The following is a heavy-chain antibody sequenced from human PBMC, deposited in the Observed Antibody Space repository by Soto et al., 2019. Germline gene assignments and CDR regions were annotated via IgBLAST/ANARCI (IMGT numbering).Heavy chain of an antibody. J-gene: IGHJ5*02. V-gene: IGHV1-2*02. Sequence: SVKVSCHASGYTFTDYFIHWVRQAPGQGFEWMGWINPNSRGTNYAQKFQGRVTMTRDTSNSTAYMELRGLRSDDTAVYYYARVTLKAGNWFDPWGQGTLVTVSS. CDR2: INPNSRGT. CDR3: ARVTLKAGNWFDP. CDR1: GYTFTDYF.